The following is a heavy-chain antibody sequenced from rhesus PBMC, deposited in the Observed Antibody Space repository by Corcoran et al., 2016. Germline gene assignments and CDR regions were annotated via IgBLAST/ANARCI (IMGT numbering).Heavy chain of an antibody. CDR2: VDPEDGEA. CDR3: AKGVRQLENLYY. CDR1: GYTFTDYY. Sequence: EVQLVQSGAEVKKRGASVKISCKASGYTFTDYYLHWVRQAPGKGLEWLGRVDPEDGEAIHAQKFQDRVTITADTSTDTAYMELSSLRSEDTAVYYCAKGVRQLENLYYWGQGVLVTVSS. D-gene: IGHD6-25*01. J-gene: IGHJ4*01. V-gene: IGHV1-111*02.